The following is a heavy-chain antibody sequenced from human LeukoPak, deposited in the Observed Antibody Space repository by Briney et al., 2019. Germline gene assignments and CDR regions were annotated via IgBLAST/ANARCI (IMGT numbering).Heavy chain of an antibody. Sequence: SETLSLTCTVSGGSISSYYWSWIRQPPGKGLEWIGYIYYSGSTYYNPSLKSRVTISVDTSKNQFSLKLSSVTAADTAVYYCARFTVRGVIYPDYWGQGTLVTVSS. V-gene: IGHV4-59*12. CDR2: IYYSGST. J-gene: IGHJ4*02. CDR3: ARFTVRGVIYPDY. CDR1: GGSISSYY. D-gene: IGHD3-10*01.